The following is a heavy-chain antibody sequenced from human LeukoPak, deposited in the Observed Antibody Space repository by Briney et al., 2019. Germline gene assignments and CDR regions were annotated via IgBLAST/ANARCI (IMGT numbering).Heavy chain of an antibody. D-gene: IGHD3-22*01. V-gene: IGHV4-61*02. CDR2: ISSSGST. CDR1: GDSISSGDYY. CDR3: ARGPYSYDSSGAFDI. J-gene: IGHJ3*02. Sequence: SETLCLTCTVSGDSISSGDYYWSWMRQPAGKGLEWVGRISSSGSTNYNPSLKSRVTISVDTSKNQFSLKLSSVTAADTAVYFCARGPYSYDSSGAFDIWGQGTMVTVPS.